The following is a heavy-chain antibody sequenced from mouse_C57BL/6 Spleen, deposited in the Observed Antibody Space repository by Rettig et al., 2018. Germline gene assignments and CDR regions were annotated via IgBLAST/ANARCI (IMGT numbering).Heavy chain of an antibody. CDR2: IYPGDGDT. CDR3: ARGKY. J-gene: IGHJ3*01. CDR1: GYAFSSYW. Sequence: SVQISCKASGYAFSSYWMHWVQQGPGKGLEWIGQIYPGDGDTNYNGKFTGKATLTADTSSSPAYMQLSSLTSEDSAVYFCARGKYWGQGTLVTAAA. V-gene: IGHV1-80*01.